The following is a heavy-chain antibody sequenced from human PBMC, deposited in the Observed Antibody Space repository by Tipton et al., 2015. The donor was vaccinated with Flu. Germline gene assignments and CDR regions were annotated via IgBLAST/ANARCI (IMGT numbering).Heavy chain of an antibody. CDR2: ISWNGDNI. CDR1: GFTFEDYA. V-gene: IGHV3-9*01. D-gene: IGHD3-10*01. Sequence: SLRLSCAAAGFTFEDYAMHWVRQVPGKGLEWVSAISWNGDNIGYAASVKGRFTISRDNAKNPLYLQMNSLRAEDTALYYCAKGDYRGSGGYSDYWGQGTLVTVSS. J-gene: IGHJ4*02. CDR3: AKGDYRGSGGYSDY.